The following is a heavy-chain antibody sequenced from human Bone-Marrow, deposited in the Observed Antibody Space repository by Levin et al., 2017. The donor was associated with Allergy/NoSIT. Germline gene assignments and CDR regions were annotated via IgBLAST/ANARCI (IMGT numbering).Heavy chain of an antibody. Sequence: HPGGSLRLSCSASGFIFSNYGMHWVRQVPGKGRQWLAVISYDGNKIYYADSVKGRFTISRDNSKNTLYLQMNSLRPEDTAVYFCAKEVTMTTDYFFYGMDLWGQGTTVTV. D-gene: IGHD1-14*01. CDR3: AKEVTMTTDYFFYGMDL. CDR1: GFIFSNYG. CDR2: ISYDGNKI. J-gene: IGHJ6*02. V-gene: IGHV3-30*18.